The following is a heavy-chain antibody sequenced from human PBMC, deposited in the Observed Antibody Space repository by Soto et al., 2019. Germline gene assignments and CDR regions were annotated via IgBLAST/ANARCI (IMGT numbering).Heavy chain of an antibody. CDR2: INAGNGNT. D-gene: IGHD2-21*02. J-gene: IGHJ4*02. Sequence: QVQLVQSGAEEKKPGASVKVSCKASGYTFTSYDMHWVRQAPGQRLEWMGWINAGNGNTKYSQKFQGRVTITRETSASTAYRELSSLRSEDTAVYYCARSIVVVAALDYWGQGTLVTVSS. V-gene: IGHV1-3*05. CDR3: ARSIVVVAALDY. CDR1: GYTFTSYD.